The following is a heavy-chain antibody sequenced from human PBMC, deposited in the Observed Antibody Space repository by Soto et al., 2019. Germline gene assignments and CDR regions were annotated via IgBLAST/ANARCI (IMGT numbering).Heavy chain of an antibody. Sequence: QVHLVQSGAEVKKPGASVKVSCKGSGYAFTTYGITWVRQAPGQGLEWMGWISAHNGNTNYAQKLPGRVTVTRDPSTSTAYMELRSLRSDDTAVYYCARGTYGDYWGQGALVTVSS. J-gene: IGHJ4*02. CDR3: ARGTYGDY. D-gene: IGHD4-17*01. CDR2: ISAHNGNT. V-gene: IGHV1-18*01. CDR1: GYAFTTYG.